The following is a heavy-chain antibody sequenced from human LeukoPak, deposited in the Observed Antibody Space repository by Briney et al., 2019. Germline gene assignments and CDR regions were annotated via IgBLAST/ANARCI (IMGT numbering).Heavy chain of an antibody. CDR3: ARGAATGIPYY. Sequence: SETLSLTCVVYGGSFSGYYWSWMRQPPGKVLEWIGEINPSGITNYNPSLKSRVTISVDTSKNQFSLKLISVTAADTAVYYCARGAATGIPYYWGQGTLVTVSS. CDR2: INPSGIT. D-gene: IGHD6-13*01. J-gene: IGHJ4*02. V-gene: IGHV4-34*01. CDR1: GGSFSGYY.